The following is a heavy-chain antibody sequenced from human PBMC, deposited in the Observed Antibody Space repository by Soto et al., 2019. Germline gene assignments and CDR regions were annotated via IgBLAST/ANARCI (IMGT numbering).Heavy chain of an antibody. J-gene: IGHJ4*02. CDR2: ISYDGSNK. Sequence: GGSLRLSCAASGFTFSSYAMHWVRQAPGKGLEWVAVISYDGSNKYYADSVKGRFTITRDNSKNTLYLQMNSLRAEDTAVYYCAKDLLLHYDILTGPVDYWGQGTLVTVSS. D-gene: IGHD3-9*01. CDR1: GFTFSSYA. CDR3: AKDLLLHYDILTGPVDY. V-gene: IGHV3-30*04.